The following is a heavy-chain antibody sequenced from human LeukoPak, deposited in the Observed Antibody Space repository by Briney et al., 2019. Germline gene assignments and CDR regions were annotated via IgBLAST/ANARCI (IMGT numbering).Heavy chain of an antibody. V-gene: IGHV4-59*01. CDR1: DGSISSYY. J-gene: IGHJ6*03. CDR3: ASGSPYYYYYYMDV. D-gene: IGHD1-26*01. CDR2: GFHSGST. Sequence: SETLSLTCTVSDGSISSYYWSWIRQPPGKGLEWIGYGFHSGSTNYNPSLKSRVTISVDTSKNQFSLKLSSVTAADTAVYYCASGSPYYYYYYMDVWGKGTTVTVSS.